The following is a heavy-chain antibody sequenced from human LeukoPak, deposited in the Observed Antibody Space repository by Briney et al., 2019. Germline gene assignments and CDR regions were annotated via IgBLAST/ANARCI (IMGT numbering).Heavy chain of an antibody. Sequence: PSETLSLTCTVSGGSISSYYWSWIRQPPGKGLEWIGYIYYSGSTNYNPSLKSRVTISVDTSKNQFSLKLSSVTAADTAVYYCARGGSGGPNIDYWGQGTLVTVSS. V-gene: IGHV4-59*01. D-gene: IGHD6-19*01. J-gene: IGHJ4*02. CDR1: GGSISSYY. CDR2: IYYSGST. CDR3: ARGGSGGPNIDY.